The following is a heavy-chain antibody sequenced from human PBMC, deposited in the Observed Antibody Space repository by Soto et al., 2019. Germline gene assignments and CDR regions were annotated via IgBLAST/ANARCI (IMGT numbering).Heavy chain of an antibody. J-gene: IGHJ4*02. D-gene: IGHD2-2*01. CDR2: ISSSSSYI. Sequence: LRLSCAASGFTFSSYSMNWVRQAPGKGLEWVSSISSSSSYIYYADSVKGRFTISRDNAKNSLYLQMNSLRAEDTAVYYCARTYCSSTSCRKYYFDYWGQGTLVTVSS. CDR1: GFTFSSYS. CDR3: ARTYCSSTSCRKYYFDY. V-gene: IGHV3-21*01.